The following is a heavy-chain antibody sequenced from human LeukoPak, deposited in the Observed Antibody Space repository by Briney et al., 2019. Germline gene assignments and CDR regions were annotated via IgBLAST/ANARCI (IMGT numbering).Heavy chain of an antibody. CDR1: GGSFSGYY. D-gene: IGHD3-22*01. V-gene: IGHV4-59*01. Sequence: PSETLSLTCAVYGGSFSGYYWSWIRQPPGKGLEWIGYIYYSGSTNYNPSLKSRVTISVDTSKNQFSLKLSSVTAADTAVYYCARKDGRDSSGYYTYFDYWGQGTLVTVSS. CDR3: ARKDGRDSSGYYTYFDY. CDR2: IYYSGST. J-gene: IGHJ4*02.